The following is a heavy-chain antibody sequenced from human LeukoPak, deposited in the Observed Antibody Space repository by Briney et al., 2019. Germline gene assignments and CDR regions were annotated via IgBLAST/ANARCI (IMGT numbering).Heavy chain of an antibody. CDR2: VIPMFGTS. V-gene: IGHV1-69*01. CDR1: GSTFSTYA. D-gene: IGHD3-22*01. Sequence: SVRVSCKASGSTFSTYAFNWVRQAPGQGLEWVGGVIPMFGTSHYAQNSQGRVTITADESTVTAYMELSSLRSEDTAVYYCARGRGLDSSGYLFYFDYWGQGTLVTVSS. J-gene: IGHJ4*02. CDR3: ARGRGLDSSGYLFYFDY.